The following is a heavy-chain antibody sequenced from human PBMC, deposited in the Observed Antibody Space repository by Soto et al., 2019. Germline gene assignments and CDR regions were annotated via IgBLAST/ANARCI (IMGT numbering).Heavy chain of an antibody. CDR2: INDSGNT. CDR1: GGSFRGYF. CDR3: QGCDF. J-gene: IGHJ4*02. Sequence: KPSETLSLTCAVSGGSFRGYFWSWIRQSPAKGLEWIGEINDSGNTYYNPSFKSRLTISVETSTSQISLRLTSVTAADSAVYYCQGCDFWGQGTRVTVS. V-gene: IGHV4-34*01.